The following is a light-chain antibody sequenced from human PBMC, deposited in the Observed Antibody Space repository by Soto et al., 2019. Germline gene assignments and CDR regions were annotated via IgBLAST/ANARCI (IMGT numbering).Light chain of an antibody. CDR2: AAS. Sequence: AVQSTQSPSSLSASVGDRVTITCRASHGIRNDLGWYQQKPGKAPKLLIYAASSLQSGVPSRFSGSGSGTDFTLTISSLQPEDFATYYCLQDYNYPYIFGQGIKVDIK. V-gene: IGKV1-6*01. CDR1: HGIRND. CDR3: LQDYNYPYI. J-gene: IGKJ2*01.